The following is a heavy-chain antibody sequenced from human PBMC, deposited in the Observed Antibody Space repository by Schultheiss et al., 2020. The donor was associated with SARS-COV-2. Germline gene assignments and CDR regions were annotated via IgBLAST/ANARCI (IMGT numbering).Heavy chain of an antibody. J-gene: IGHJ6*02. V-gene: IGHV1-2*02. CDR3: ARASIQLWLSAEIYYYYYGMDV. CDR1: GYTFTGYY. D-gene: IGHD5-18*01. Sequence: ASVKVSCKASGYTFTGYYMHWVRQAPGQGLEWMGWINPNSGGTNYAQKFQGRVTMTRDTSISTAYMELRSLRSDDTAVYYCARASIQLWLSAEIYYYYYGMDVWGQGTTVTVSS. CDR2: INPNSGGT.